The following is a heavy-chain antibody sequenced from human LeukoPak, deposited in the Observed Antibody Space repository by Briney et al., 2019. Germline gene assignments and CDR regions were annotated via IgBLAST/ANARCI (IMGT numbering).Heavy chain of an antibody. J-gene: IGHJ6*03. CDR3: ARGSGSYRYYYYYYMDV. Sequence: ASVKISCKASGYTFTSYGISWVRQAPGHGLEWMGWISAYNGNTNYAQKLQGRVTMTTDTSTSTAYMELSSLRSDDTAVYYCARGSGSYRYYYYYYMDVWGKGTTVTVSS. D-gene: IGHD1-26*01. CDR1: GYTFTSYG. CDR2: ISAYNGNT. V-gene: IGHV1-18*01.